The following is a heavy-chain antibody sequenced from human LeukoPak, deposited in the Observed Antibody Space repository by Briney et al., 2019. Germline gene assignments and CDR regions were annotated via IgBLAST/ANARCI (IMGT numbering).Heavy chain of an antibody. D-gene: IGHD3-22*01. V-gene: IGHV4-39*01. CDR2: ASYSGST. CDR1: GGSINSNDYS. Sequence: SETLSLTCTVSGGSINSNDYSWGWIRQSPGKGLEWIGSASYSGSTYYNPSRKSRVTISVDTSKNQFSLRLISVTAADTAVFYCARHHFDSSGYYYLTYWFDPWGQGTLVTVSS. J-gene: IGHJ5*02. CDR3: ARHHFDSSGYYYLTYWFDP.